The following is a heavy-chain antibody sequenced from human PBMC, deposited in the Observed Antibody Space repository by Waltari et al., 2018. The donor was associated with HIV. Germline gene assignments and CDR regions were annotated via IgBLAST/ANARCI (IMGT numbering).Heavy chain of an antibody. CDR3: ARRPAYGDPEGFDY. CDR2: IYYSGST. J-gene: IGHJ4*02. V-gene: IGHV4-31*03. CDR1: GGSIRSGGYS. Sequence: QVQLQESGPGLVKPSQTLSLTCTVSGGSIRSGGYSLSWIRQHPGKGLEWIGYIYYSGSTYYNPSLKSRVTISVDTSKNQFSLKLSSVTAADTAVYYCARRPAYGDPEGFDYWGQGTLVTVSS. D-gene: IGHD4-17*01.